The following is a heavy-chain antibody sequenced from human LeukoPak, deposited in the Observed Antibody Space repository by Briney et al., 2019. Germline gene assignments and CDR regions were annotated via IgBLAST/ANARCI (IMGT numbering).Heavy chain of an antibody. CDR3: ARSPVYYYYYMDV. CDR2: INPNSGGT. V-gene: IGHV1-2*06. Sequence: ASVKVSCKASGYTFTGYYMHWVRQAPGQGLEWMGRINPNSGGTNYAQKFQGRVTTTRDTSISTAYMELSRLRSDDTAVYYCARSPVYYYYYMDVWGKGTTVTVSS. CDR1: GYTFTGYY. J-gene: IGHJ6*03.